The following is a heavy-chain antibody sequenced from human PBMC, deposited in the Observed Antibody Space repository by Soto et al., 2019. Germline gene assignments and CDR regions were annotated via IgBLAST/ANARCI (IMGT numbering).Heavy chain of an antibody. Sequence: PGGSLRLSCAASGFTFSSYAMSWVRQAPGKGLEWVSAISGSGGSTYYADSVKGRFTISRDNSKNTLYLQMNSLRAEDTAVYYCAKDESYGDYGTKDYDYYGMDVWGQGTTVTVSS. J-gene: IGHJ6*02. CDR3: AKDESYGDYGTKDYDYYGMDV. V-gene: IGHV3-23*01. CDR2: ISGSGGST. D-gene: IGHD4-17*01. CDR1: GFTFSSYA.